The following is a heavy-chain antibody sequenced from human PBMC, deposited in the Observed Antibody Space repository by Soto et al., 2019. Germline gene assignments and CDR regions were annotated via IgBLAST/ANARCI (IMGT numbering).Heavy chain of an antibody. V-gene: IGHV3-30-3*01. CDR1: GFTFSSYA. Sequence: QVQLVESGGGVVQPGRSLRLSCAASGFTFSSYAMHWVRQAPGKGLEWVAVISYDGSNKYYADSVKGRFTISRDNSKNMLYLQMNSLRAEATAVYYCARGGSSGWDTTYWYFDLWGRGTLVTVSS. CDR3: ARGGSSGWDTTYWYFDL. J-gene: IGHJ2*01. CDR2: ISYDGSNK. D-gene: IGHD6-19*01.